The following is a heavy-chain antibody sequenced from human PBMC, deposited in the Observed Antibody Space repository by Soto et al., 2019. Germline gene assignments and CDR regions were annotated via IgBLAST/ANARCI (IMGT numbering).Heavy chain of an antibody. V-gene: IGHV4-39*07. CDR2: IYSSGST. D-gene: IGHD2-2*01. CDR3: ARGTPVVPAAMGVINWFDP. Sequence: SETLSLTCTVSGGSISSRGYYWGWIRQPPGKGLEWIGSIYSSGSTYYNPSLKSRVTISVDTSKNQFSLKLSSVTAADTAVYYCARGTPVVPAAMGVINWFDPWGQGTLVTVSS. CDR1: GGSISSRGYY. J-gene: IGHJ5*02.